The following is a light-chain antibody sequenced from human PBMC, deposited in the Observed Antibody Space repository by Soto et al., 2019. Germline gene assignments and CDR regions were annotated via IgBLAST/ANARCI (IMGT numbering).Light chain of an antibody. CDR2: DAS. Sequence: EIVLTQSPGTLSVSPGERATLSCRASQSVRSKLAWYQQKPGQAPRLLIYDASTRATGIPARFSGSGSGTEFTLTLSSLHSEDFAVYYCQQYNNWPPITFGQGTRLEIK. CDR1: QSVRSK. J-gene: IGKJ5*01. V-gene: IGKV3-15*01. CDR3: QQYNNWPPIT.